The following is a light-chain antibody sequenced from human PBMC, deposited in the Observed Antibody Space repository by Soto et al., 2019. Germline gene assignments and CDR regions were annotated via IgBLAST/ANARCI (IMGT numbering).Light chain of an antibody. V-gene: IGKV3-20*01. J-gene: IGKJ5*01. CDR3: QQYSDLPMT. Sequence: EIVLTQSPPTLSLSPGERATLSCRASQSVSSYLAWYQQKPGQAPRLLIYGASRRATGIPDRFSGSASGTDFTLTISRLEPEDFAVYFCQQYSDLPMTFGQGTRLEIK. CDR2: GAS. CDR1: QSVSSY.